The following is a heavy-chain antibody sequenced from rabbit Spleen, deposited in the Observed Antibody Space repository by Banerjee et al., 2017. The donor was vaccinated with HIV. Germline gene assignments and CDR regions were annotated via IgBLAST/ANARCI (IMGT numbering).Heavy chain of an antibody. Sequence: QEQLVESGGGLVQPEGSLTLTCRASGFDFSSNAMCWVRQAPGKGLEWIAYIYTAGGSTYYASWAKGRFTITRSTSLNTVTLQLNSLTGADTATYFCARLSSGAFNLWGPGTLVTVS. CDR3: ARLSSGAFNL. D-gene: IGHD1-1*01. CDR2: IYTAGGST. J-gene: IGHJ4*01. V-gene: IGHV1S47*01. CDR1: GFDFSSNA.